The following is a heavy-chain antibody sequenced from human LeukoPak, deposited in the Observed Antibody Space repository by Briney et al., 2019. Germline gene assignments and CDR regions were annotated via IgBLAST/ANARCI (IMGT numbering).Heavy chain of an antibody. V-gene: IGHV1-18*01. Sequence: ASVKVSCKASGYTFTSYGISWVRQAPGQGLEWMGWISAYNGNTNYAQKLQGRVTMTTDASTSTAYMELRSLRSDDTAVYYCAREWGYIVVVPAAMGAFDIWGQGTMVTVSS. J-gene: IGHJ3*02. D-gene: IGHD2-2*01. CDR2: ISAYNGNT. CDR3: AREWGYIVVVPAAMGAFDI. CDR1: GYTFTSYG.